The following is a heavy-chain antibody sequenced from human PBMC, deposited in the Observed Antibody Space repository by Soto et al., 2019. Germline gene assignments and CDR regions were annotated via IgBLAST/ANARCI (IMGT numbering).Heavy chain of an antibody. CDR2: ISGRARRT. D-gene: IGHD5-12*01. CDR3: AKDPWGTTLATYDN. J-gene: IGHJ4*02. Sequence: EVQLLQSGGGSVQPGGSLTLSCAASGITFSSYVMSWLRQAPGKGLEWVSSISGRARRTYYAPSVKGRFTISNDDSKNSLYLQMDSLKVEDTAVYFCAKDPWGTTLATYDNWGQGTLVTVSS. V-gene: IGHV3-23*01. CDR1: GITFSSYV.